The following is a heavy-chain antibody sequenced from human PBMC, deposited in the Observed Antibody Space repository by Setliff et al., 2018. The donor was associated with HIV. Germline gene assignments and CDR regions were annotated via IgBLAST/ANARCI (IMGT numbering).Heavy chain of an antibody. CDR3: ARDFSGLLHDTIDAFNI. CDR2: ISWNSGTI. V-gene: IGHV3-9*03. CDR1: GFTFDVYA. J-gene: IGHJ3*02. D-gene: IGHD3-10*01. Sequence: PGGSLRLSCAASGFTFDVYAMHWVRQAPGKGLEWVSSISWNSGTIDYADSVKGRFTISRDNAKNSLYLQLNSLRTEDMALYYCARDFSGLLHDTIDAFNIWGQGTMVTVSS.